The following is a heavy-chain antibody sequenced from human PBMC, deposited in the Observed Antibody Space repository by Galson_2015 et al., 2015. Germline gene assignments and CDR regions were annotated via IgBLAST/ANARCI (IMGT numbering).Heavy chain of an antibody. CDR2: ISGSGEST. Sequence: SLRLSCAASGFTFSSYAMSWVRQAPGQGLEWVSSISGSGESTNYADSVKGRFTISRDNSKNTLYLQMNSLRAEETALYYCAKGRRGWLLSYDAFDIWGQGTMVTVSS. D-gene: IGHD3-3*01. J-gene: IGHJ3*02. V-gene: IGHV3-23*01. CDR1: GFTFSSYA. CDR3: AKGRRGWLLSYDAFDI.